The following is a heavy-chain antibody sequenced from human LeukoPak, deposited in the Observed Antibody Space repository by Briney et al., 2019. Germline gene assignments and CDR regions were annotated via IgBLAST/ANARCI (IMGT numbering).Heavy chain of an antibody. Sequence: GGSLRLSCAASGFTFSSYWMHWVRQAPGKGLVWVSRIKTDGSNTYYAHSVKGRFTISRDNSKNTLYLQMNSLRAEDTAVYYCAKDDGWVQYANWGQGTLVTVSS. J-gene: IGHJ4*02. CDR2: IKTDGSNT. CDR3: AKDDGWVQYAN. V-gene: IGHV3-74*01. CDR1: GFTFSSYW. D-gene: IGHD5-24*01.